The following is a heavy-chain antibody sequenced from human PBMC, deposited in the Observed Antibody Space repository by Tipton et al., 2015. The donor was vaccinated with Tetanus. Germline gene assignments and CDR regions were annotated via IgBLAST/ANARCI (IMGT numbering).Heavy chain of an antibody. CDR3: ARDNRVPLRFGELLEFYYYYGVDV. Sequence: TLSLTCAVYGGSFSGYYWSWIRQPPGKGLEWIGEINHSGSTNYNPSLKSRVTISVDTSKNQFSLKLSSVTAADTAVYYCARDNRVPLRFGELLEFYYYYGVDVWGQGTTVTVSS. CDR2: INHSGST. V-gene: IGHV4-34*01. J-gene: IGHJ6*02. D-gene: IGHD3-10*01. CDR1: GGSFSGYY.